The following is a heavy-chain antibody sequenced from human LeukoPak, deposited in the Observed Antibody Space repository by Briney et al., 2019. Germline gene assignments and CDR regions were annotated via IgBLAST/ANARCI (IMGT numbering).Heavy chain of an antibody. V-gene: IGHV1-3*01. CDR2: INAGNGNT. D-gene: IGHD5-18*01. CDR3: ARDQEIYSYGPNNWFDP. Sequence: ASVTVSCTASGYTFTSYAMHWVRQAPGQRLEWMGWINAGNGNTKYSQKFQGRVTITRDTSASTAYMELSSLRSEDTAVYYCARDQEIYSYGPNNWFDPWGQGTLVTVSS. CDR1: GYTFTSYA. J-gene: IGHJ5*02.